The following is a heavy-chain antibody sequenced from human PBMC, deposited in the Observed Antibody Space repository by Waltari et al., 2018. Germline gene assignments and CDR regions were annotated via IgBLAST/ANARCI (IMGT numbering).Heavy chain of an antibody. Sequence: QLQLQESGPGLVQPSETLSLTCTVSGVSFNDDDTYWGWIRQPPGGGLEWLGSIYSTGSTYYKTSLKSRVTISIDTPNNQFSLKLTSVTAADTAVYFCARGGSSYYDAYGTWGQGTMVIVSS. D-gene: IGHD1-26*01. J-gene: IGHJ3*02. CDR2: IYSTGST. CDR1: GVSFNDDDTY. V-gene: IGHV4-39*07. CDR3: ARGGSSYYDAYGT.